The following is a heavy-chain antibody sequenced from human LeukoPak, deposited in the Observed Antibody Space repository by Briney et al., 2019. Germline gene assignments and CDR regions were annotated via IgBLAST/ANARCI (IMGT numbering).Heavy chain of an antibody. CDR3: ARDRESLGATSIDY. CDR2: INPSGGST. D-gene: IGHD1-26*01. CDR1: GYTFTSYD. Sequence: ASVKVSCKASGYTFTSYDINWVRQAPGQGLEWMGIINPSGGSTSYAQKFQGRVTMTRDMSTSTVYMELSSLRSEDTAVYYCARDRESLGATSIDYWGQGTLVTVSS. V-gene: IGHV1-46*01. J-gene: IGHJ4*02.